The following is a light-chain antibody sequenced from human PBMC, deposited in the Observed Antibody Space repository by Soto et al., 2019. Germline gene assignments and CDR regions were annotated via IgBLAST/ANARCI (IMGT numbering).Light chain of an antibody. Sequence: DIQMTQSPSTLSASVGARVTITCRASQSITRWLAWYQQKPGEAPKLLIYDASSLDSGVPSRFSGSGSGTEFSLTISNLQPDDCATYYCQQYENYWTFGQGTKVDIK. CDR2: DAS. CDR3: QQYENYWT. CDR1: QSITRW. V-gene: IGKV1-5*01. J-gene: IGKJ1*01.